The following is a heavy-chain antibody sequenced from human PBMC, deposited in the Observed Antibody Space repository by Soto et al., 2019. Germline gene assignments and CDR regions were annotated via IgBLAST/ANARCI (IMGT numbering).Heavy chain of an antibody. Sequence: SETLSLTCTVSGGSISSYYWSWIRQPPGKGLEWIGYIYYSGSTNYNPSLKSRVTISVDTSKNQFSLKLSSVTAADTAVYYCARGGRRIFGVVIYSAYFDYWGQGTLVTVSS. CDR3: ARGGRRIFGVVIYSAYFDY. CDR2: IYYSGST. V-gene: IGHV4-59*01. J-gene: IGHJ4*02. CDR1: GGSISSYY. D-gene: IGHD3-3*01.